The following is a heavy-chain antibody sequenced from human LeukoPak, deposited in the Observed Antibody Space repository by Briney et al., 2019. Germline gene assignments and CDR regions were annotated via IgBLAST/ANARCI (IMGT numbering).Heavy chain of an antibody. Sequence: PSETLSLTCTVSGGSIRSSYYYWGWIRQPPGKGLEWIGEINHSGSTNYNPSLKSRVTISVDTSKNQFSLKLSSVTAADTAVYYCARGGRRVRLIAAVYTAWFDPWGQGTLVTVSS. CDR2: INHSGST. D-gene: IGHD6-13*01. J-gene: IGHJ5*02. V-gene: IGHV4-39*07. CDR1: GGSIRSSYYY. CDR3: ARGGRRVRLIAAVYTAWFDP.